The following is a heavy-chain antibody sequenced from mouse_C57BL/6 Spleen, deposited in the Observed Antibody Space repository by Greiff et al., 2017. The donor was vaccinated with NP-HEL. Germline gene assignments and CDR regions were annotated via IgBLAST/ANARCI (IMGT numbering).Heavy chain of an antibody. CDR2: INPNNGGT. CDR1: GYTFTDYN. V-gene: IGHV1-18*01. Sequence: EVQLQQSGPELVKPGASVKIPCKASGYTFTDYNMDWVKQSHGKSLEWIGDINPNNGGTIYNQKFKGKATLTVVKSSSTAYMELRSLTSEDTAVYYCARGGIYYVLYWYFDGWGTGTTVTVSS. CDR3: ARGGIYYVLYWYFDG. D-gene: IGHD2-1*01. J-gene: IGHJ1*03.